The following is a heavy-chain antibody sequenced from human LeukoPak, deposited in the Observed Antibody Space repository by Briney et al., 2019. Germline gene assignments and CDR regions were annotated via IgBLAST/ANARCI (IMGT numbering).Heavy chain of an antibody. V-gene: IGHV3-53*01. Sequence: GGSLRLSCAASGFSVSSNYMSWVRQVPGKGLEWVSVIYSGGITHYADSVKGRFTISRDNSKNTLYLQMNSLRAEDTAVYYCARIPWAGYYLTHLDYWGQGTLVTVSS. J-gene: IGHJ4*02. D-gene: IGHD3/OR15-3a*01. CDR1: GFSVSSNY. CDR3: ARIPWAGYYLTHLDY. CDR2: IYSGGIT.